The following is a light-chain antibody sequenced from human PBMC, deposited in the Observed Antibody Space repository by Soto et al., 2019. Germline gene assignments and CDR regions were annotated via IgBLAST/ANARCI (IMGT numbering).Light chain of an antibody. J-gene: IGLJ3*02. Sequence: QSALTQPASMSGSPGQSITISCTGTSGDVGFYDFVSWYQQHPGKVPRLIIYGVTKWPSGVSHRFSGSKSGNTASLTISGLQVEDEAAYSCASYTGSSTYLFGGGTKLTVL. V-gene: IGLV2-14*03. CDR1: SGDVGFYDF. CDR2: GVT. CDR3: ASYTGSSTYL.